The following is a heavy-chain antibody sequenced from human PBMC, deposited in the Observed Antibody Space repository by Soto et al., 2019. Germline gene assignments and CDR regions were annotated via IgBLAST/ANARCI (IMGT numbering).Heavy chain of an antibody. Sequence: QAQLVQSGAEVKKPGSSVKVSCTASGGTFGNHAISWVRQVPGQGLEWMGGIIPVLGVGDNAQKFQGRVTITADTSTNTAYMELSSLRSEDTAHYYCAREAGYSYGYVFDYWGQGTLVSVSS. J-gene: IGHJ4*02. D-gene: IGHD5-18*01. CDR3: AREAGYSYGYVFDY. CDR1: GGTFGNHA. CDR2: IIPVLGVG. V-gene: IGHV1-69*09.